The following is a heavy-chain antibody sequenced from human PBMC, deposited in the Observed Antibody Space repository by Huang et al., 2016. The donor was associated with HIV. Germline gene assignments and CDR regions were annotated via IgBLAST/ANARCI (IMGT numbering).Heavy chain of an antibody. Sequence: LVESGGGVVQPGGSRRLSCAGSTATFNAYWMSWARQRPGQGLEWVANIKQDGSEKYYMDSVEGRFNISRDNVKKLLFLEMNNLRVADTAVYYCATKASAMDIWGQGTTVIVSS. V-gene: IGHV3-7*01. J-gene: IGHJ6*02. CDR1: TATFNAYW. D-gene: IGHD1-7*01. CDR3: ATKASAMDI. CDR2: IKQDGSEK.